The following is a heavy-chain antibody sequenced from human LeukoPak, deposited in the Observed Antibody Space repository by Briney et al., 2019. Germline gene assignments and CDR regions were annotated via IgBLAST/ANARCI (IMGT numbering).Heavy chain of an antibody. CDR2: IYPGDSDT. V-gene: IGHV5-51*01. CDR3: ARRWRIGWFDP. J-gene: IGHJ5*02. CDR1: GYTFTNYW. D-gene: IGHD2-15*01. Sequence: GESLKISCKGSGYTFTNYWIAWVRQMPGKGLEWMGIIYPGDSDTRYSPSFQGQVTISADKSISTAYLQGSSLKASDTAMYYCARRWRIGWFDPWGQGTLVTVSS.